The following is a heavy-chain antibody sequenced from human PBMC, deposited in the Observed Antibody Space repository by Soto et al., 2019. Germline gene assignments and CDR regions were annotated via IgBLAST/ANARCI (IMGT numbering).Heavy chain of an antibody. CDR1: GYTFSGYY. J-gene: IGHJ4*02. D-gene: IGHD1-1*01. CDR2: INPNSGGT. V-gene: IGHV1-2*02. CDR3: AREPATAKPEGVDF. Sequence: QVQLVQSGAEVRKPGASVKVSCKASGYTFSGYYIHWVRQAPGQGLEWMGWINPNSGGTKYAPKFQGGVTMTRDTSITTAYMELSRLRSGDTDVYYCAREPATAKPEGVDFWGQGTLVTVSS.